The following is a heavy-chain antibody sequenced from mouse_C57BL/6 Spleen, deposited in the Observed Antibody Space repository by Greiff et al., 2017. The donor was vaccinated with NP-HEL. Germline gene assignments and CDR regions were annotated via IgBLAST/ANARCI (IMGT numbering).Heavy chain of an antibody. V-gene: IGHV5-17*01. D-gene: IGHD2-1*01. Sequence: EVKLVESGGGLVKPGGSLKLSCAASGFTFSDYGMHWVRQAPEKGLEWVAYISSGSSTIYYADTVKGRFTISRDNAKNTLFLQMTSLRSEDTAMYYCARRYGIAWFAYWGQGTLVTVSA. CDR3: ARRYGIAWFAY. CDR1: GFTFSDYG. CDR2: ISSGSSTI. J-gene: IGHJ3*01.